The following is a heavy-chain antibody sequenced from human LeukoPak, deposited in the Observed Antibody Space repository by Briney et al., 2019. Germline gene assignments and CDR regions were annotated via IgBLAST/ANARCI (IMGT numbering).Heavy chain of an antibody. D-gene: IGHD6-19*01. J-gene: IGHJ4*02. V-gene: IGHV3-21*04. Sequence: PGGSLTLSCAASGFTFNIYSMNWVRQAPGKGLEWVSSIESSSYNIYYADSVKGRFTISRDNAKNSLYLQMNSLRAEDTAVYYCAKDSLVGGWLVGYSFDSWGQGTLVTVSS. CDR2: IESSSYNI. CDR1: GFTFNIYS. CDR3: AKDSLVGGWLVGYSFDS.